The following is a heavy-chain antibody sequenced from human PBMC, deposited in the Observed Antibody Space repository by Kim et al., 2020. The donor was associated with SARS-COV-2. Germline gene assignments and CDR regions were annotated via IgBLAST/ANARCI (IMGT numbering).Heavy chain of an antibody. D-gene: IGHD6-13*01. CDR1: GYSFTSYW. J-gene: IGHJ4*02. V-gene: IGHV5-51*01. CDR3: ARRPPSGYSSSWDYFDY. Sequence: GESLKISCKGSGYSFTSYWIGWVRQMPGKGLEWRGIIYPGDSDTRYSPSFQGQVTISADKSISTAYLQWSSLKASDTAMYYCARRPPSGYSSSWDYFDYWGQGTLVTVSS. CDR2: IYPGDSDT.